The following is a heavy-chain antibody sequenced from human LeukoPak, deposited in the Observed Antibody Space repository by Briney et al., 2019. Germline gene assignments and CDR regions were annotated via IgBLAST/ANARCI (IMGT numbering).Heavy chain of an antibody. CDR2: TYFRSKWYY. CDR3: ARSAVGGHNDF. Sequence: SQTLSLTCAISGDSVSSNSAAWVWFRQSPSRGLEWLAGTYFRSKWYYDYAVSVRSRIVISPDTSKNQFSLQLNSVTPDDTAVFFCARSAVGGHNDFWGQGTLVTVSS. V-gene: IGHV6-1*01. D-gene: IGHD3-16*01. CDR1: GDSVSSNSAA. J-gene: IGHJ4*02.